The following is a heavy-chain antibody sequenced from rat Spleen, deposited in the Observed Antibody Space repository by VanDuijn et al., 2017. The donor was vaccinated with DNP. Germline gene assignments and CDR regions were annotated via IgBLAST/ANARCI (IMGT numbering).Heavy chain of an antibody. D-gene: IGHD1-10*01. J-gene: IGHJ4*01. V-gene: IGHV5-25*01. Sequence: EVQLAESGGGLVQPGRSMKVSCAASGFTFSNYYMAWVRQAPTKGLEWVATFSTIGDDTFYRDSVKGRFTISRDNAKNTLYVKMASMRSEDKATYYCARHRTTSPYYYFMDAWGQGASVTVSS. CDR2: FSTIGDDT. CDR3: ARHRTTSPYYYFMDA. CDR1: GFTFSNYY.